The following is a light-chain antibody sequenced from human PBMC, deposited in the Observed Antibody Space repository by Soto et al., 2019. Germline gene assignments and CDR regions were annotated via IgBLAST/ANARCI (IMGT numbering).Light chain of an antibody. CDR3: QQYNSWPLA. CDR1: ESVCIY. V-gene: IGKV3D-15*01. CDR2: GAS. J-gene: IGKJ4*01. Sequence: EVVMTQSPVTLSVSPGERATLSCRASESVCIYLAWYHQKPGQSPRLLIYGASIRASGIPARFSGSGSGTEFTLTISSLQSEDFAFYYCQQYNSWPLAFGGGTKVDIK.